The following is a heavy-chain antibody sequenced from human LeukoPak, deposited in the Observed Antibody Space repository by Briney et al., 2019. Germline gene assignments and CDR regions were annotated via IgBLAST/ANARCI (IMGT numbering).Heavy chain of an antibody. CDR3: ARDRVDTAMVTFYYYYYMDV. D-gene: IGHD5-18*01. V-gene: IGHV1-2*02. J-gene: IGHJ6*03. CDR2: INPNSGGT. Sequence: ASVKVSCKASGYTFTGYYMHWVRQAPGQGLEWMGWINPNSGGTNYAQKFQGRVTMTRDTSISTAYMELSRLRSDDTAVYYCARDRVDTAMVTFYYYYYMDVWGKGTTVTISS. CDR1: GYTFTGYY.